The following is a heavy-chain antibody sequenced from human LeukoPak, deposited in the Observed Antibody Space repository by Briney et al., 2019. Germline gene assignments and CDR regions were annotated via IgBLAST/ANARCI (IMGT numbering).Heavy chain of an antibody. CDR3: AREGRIVVVPAAIRGPYYYYMDV. CDR2: ISYDGSNK. CDR1: GFTFSSYW. D-gene: IGHD2-2*01. Sequence: GGSLRLSCAASGFTFSSYWMSWVRQAPGKGLEWVAVISYDGSNKYYADSVKGRFTISRDNSKNTLYLQMNSLRAEDTAVYYCAREGRIVVVPAAIRGPYYYYMDVWGKGTTVTVSS. V-gene: IGHV3-30*01. J-gene: IGHJ6*03.